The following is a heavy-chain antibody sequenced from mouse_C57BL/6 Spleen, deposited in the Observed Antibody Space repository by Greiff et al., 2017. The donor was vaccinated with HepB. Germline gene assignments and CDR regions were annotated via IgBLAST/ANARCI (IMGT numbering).Heavy chain of an antibody. CDR1: GFTFSSYG. V-gene: IGHV5-6*02. Sequence: EVKLVESGGDLVKPGGSLKLSCAASGFTFSSYGMSWVRQTPDKRLEWVATISSGGSYTYYPDSVKGRFTISRDNAKNNLYLQMSSLKSEDTAMYYCASDLAWFAYWGQGTLVTVSA. CDR3: ASDLAWFAY. CDR2: ISSGGSYT. J-gene: IGHJ3*01.